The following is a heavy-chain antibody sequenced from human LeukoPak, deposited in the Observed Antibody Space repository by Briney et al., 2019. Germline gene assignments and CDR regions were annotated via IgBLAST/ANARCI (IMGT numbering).Heavy chain of an antibody. J-gene: IGHJ4*02. Sequence: GGTLRLSCAASRFTFTNYDMTWVRQAPGKGLEWVSGVNRNGGGTYYADSVKGRFTISRDNSKNTIYLQMNSLGAEDTAVYYCAKDQGYSADDFYFWGQGVLVTVSS. V-gene: IGHV3-23*01. D-gene: IGHD5-12*01. CDR3: AKDQGYSADDFYF. CDR2: VNRNGGGT. CDR1: RFTFTNYD.